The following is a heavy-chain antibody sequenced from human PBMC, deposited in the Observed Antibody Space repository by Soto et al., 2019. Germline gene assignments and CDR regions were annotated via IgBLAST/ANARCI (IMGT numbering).Heavy chain of an antibody. Sequence: QITLKESGPTLVEPTQTLTLTCSFSGFSLTNSGVGVGWFRQAPGKALECLGIIYWDNDRRYNPSLKTRLTITKGTSKNQVGLSMTYMEPVDTSTYYCAHRVYYSAWDVGWFDSWGQGTPVTVS. CDR3: AHRVYYSAWDVGWFDS. V-gene: IGHV2-5*02. CDR1: GFSLTNSGVG. CDR2: IYWDNDR. D-gene: IGHD3-10*01. J-gene: IGHJ5*01.